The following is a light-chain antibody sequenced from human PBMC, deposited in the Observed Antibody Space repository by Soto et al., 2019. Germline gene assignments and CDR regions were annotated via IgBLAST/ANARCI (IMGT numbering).Light chain of an antibody. J-gene: IGKJ3*01. CDR2: GAS. CDR3: QQTYGRPT. Sequence: DIQMTQSPSSLSASVGDGVTITCRSSQSIGNHVNWYQQQSGKPPKLRISGASSLQSGVPSRFIVSGSGTDYNLTIETLQREYLASCSCQQTYGRPTFGPGTTVAVK. V-gene: IGKV1-39*01. CDR1: QSIGNH.